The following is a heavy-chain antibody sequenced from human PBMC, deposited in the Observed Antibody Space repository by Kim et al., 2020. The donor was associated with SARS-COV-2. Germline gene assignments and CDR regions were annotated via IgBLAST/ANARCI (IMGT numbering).Heavy chain of an antibody. D-gene: IGHD3-10*02. V-gene: IGHV3-74*01. Sequence: GGSLRLSCVASGFTLNTYWINWVRQAPGKGLVWVSRINTGGSSTHYADSVKGRLTMSRDNAENTVILQMHSLRAEDTAVYYCARGMFASGFDVWGHGTTGTISS. CDR3: ARGMFASGFDV. CDR2: INTGGSST. CDR1: GFTLNTYW. J-gene: IGHJ6*02.